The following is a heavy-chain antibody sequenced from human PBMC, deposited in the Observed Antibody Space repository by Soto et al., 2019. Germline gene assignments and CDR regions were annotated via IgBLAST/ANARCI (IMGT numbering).Heavy chain of an antibody. J-gene: IGHJ5*02. D-gene: IGHD2-21*01. CDR1: GFSLSTSGVG. V-gene: IGHV2-5*02. CDR3: AHSHIVVVNNWFDP. Sequence: QITLKESGPTLVKPTQTLTLTCTFSGFSLSTSGVGVGWIRQPPGKALEWLALIYWDDDKRYSPSLKSRLTTXKXTXINQVVLTMTNMDPVDTATYYCAHSHIVVVNNWFDPWGQGTLVTVSS. CDR2: IYWDDDK.